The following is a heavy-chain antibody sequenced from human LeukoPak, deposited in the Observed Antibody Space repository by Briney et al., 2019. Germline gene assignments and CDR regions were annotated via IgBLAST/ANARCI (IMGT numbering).Heavy chain of an antibody. Sequence: SVKVSCKASGGTFSSYAISWVRQAPGQGLEWMGRIIPILGIANYAQKFQGRVTITADKSTSTAYMELSSLRSDDTAVYYCARDWDSVAGTCDYWGQGTLVTVSS. J-gene: IGHJ4*02. V-gene: IGHV1-69*04. CDR1: GGTFSSYA. CDR3: ARDWDSVAGTCDY. CDR2: IIPILGIA. D-gene: IGHD6-19*01.